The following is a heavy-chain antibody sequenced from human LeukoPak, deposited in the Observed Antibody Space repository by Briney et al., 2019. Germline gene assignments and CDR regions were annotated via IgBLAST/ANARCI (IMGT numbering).Heavy chain of an antibody. CDR3: ARRSGEGYFDC. V-gene: IGHV3-66*01. CDR2: IYSGGDT. CDR1: GFIVSSNY. Sequence: GGSLRLSCAASGFIVSSNYMTWVRQAPGKGLEWLSVIYSGGDTYYADSVKGRFTISRDNSKNTLYLQMNSQRAEDTAVYYCARRSGEGYFDCWGQGTLVTVSS. J-gene: IGHJ4*02. D-gene: IGHD1-26*01.